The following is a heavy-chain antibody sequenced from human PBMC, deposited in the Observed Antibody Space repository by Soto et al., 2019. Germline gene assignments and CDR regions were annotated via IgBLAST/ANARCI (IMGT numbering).Heavy chain of an antibody. J-gene: IGHJ4*02. CDR2: IDHDGPT. CDR3: VRDSHGDY. Sequence: EVQLVESGGGLVQPGGSLRLSCAGSGFTFSNYWMHWVRQAPGKGLEWVSRIDHDGPTDYADSVRGRFTSSRDNAENTLYLQMNSLRPEDTAGYYCVRDSHGDYWGQGTLVTVSS. CDR1: GFTFSNYW. V-gene: IGHV3-74*01.